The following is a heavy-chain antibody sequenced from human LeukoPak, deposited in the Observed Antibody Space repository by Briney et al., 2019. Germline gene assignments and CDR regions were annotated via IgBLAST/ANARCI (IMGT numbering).Heavy chain of an antibody. CDR1: GITSGSNA. Sequence: GGSLRLSCALSGITSGSNAMSWVRQAPGKGLEWVAAISGSGVSTFYAASVKGRFTIFRDNSKNTVYLQLTSLGAEDTATYYCARLEVTIASGIFDYWGQGTLVTVAS. V-gene: IGHV3-23*01. D-gene: IGHD1-26*01. J-gene: IGHJ4*02. CDR2: ISGSGVST. CDR3: ARLEVTIASGIFDY.